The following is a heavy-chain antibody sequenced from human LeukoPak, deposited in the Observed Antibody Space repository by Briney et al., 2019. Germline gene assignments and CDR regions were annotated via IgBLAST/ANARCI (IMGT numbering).Heavy chain of an antibody. V-gene: IGHV3-7*01. Sequence: PGGSLRLSCAASGFTFSSYWMSWVRQAPGKGLEWVANIKQDGSEKYYVDSVKGRFTISRDNAKNSLYLQMNSLRAEDTAVYYCARDRRAAAGPFDYWGQGTLVTVSS. CDR1: GFTFSSYW. D-gene: IGHD6-13*01. J-gene: IGHJ4*02. CDR3: ARDRRAAAGPFDY. CDR2: IKQDGSEK.